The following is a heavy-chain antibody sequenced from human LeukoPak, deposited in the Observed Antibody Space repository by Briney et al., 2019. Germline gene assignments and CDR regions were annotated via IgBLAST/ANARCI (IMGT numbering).Heavy chain of an antibody. CDR3: ARPNQVGTIAPFDY. CDR2: IYPGDSDT. J-gene: IGHJ4*02. V-gene: IGHV5-51*01. D-gene: IGHD1-14*01. CDR1: GYSFTTYW. Sequence: GESLKISGKGSGYSFTTYWIGGVRQMPGKCLEGMGIIYPGDSDTRYSPSFQGQVPIPADQSITPAYLQWSSLKASDTAMYYCARPNQVGTIAPFDYWGQGTLVTVSS.